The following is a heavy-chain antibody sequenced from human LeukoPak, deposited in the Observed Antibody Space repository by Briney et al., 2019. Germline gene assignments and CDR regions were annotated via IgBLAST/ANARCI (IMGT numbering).Heavy chain of an antibody. CDR3: AGQERGEVATITPFDY. D-gene: IGHD5-12*01. Sequence: SETLSLTCAVSGYSISSGYYWGWIRQPPGKGLEWIGSRYHSGSTYYNPSLKSRVTISVDTSKNQFSLKLSSVPAADTAVYYCAGQERGEVATITPFDYWGQGTLVTVSS. J-gene: IGHJ4*02. CDR1: GYSISSGYY. CDR2: RYHSGST. V-gene: IGHV4-38-2*01.